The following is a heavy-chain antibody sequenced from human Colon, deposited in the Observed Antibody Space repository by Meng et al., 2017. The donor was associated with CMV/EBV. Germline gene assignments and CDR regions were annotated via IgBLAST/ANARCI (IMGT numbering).Heavy chain of an antibody. CDR2: INTYSGGT. Sequence: ASVQVSCKASGYTFTDYYIHWVRQAPGQGLEWMGWINTYSGGTYYAQKFQGRVTMTRDTSITTAYMELGRLTSDDTAVYFCARAPYSGDHLTNDFWGQGTLVTVSS. J-gene: IGHJ4*02. CDR1: GYTFTDYY. V-gene: IGHV1-2*02. D-gene: IGHD4-11*01. CDR3: ARAPYSGDHLTNDF.